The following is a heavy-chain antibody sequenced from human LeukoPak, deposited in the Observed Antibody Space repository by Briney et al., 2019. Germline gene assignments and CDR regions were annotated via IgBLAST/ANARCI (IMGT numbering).Heavy chain of an antibody. D-gene: IGHD3-22*01. CDR1: GFTFSSYR. V-gene: IGHV3-23*01. CDR2: ISGSGGST. Sequence: GGSLRLSCAASGFTFSSYRMHWVRQAPGKGLEWVSAISGSGGSTYYADSVKGRFTISRDNSKNTLYLQMNSLRAEDTAVYYCAKFPTYYYDSSGYSYFDYWGQGTLVTVSS. J-gene: IGHJ4*02. CDR3: AKFPTYYYDSSGYSYFDY.